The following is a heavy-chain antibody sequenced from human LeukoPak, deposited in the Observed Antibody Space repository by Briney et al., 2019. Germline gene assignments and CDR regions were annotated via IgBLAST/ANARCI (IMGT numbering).Heavy chain of an antibody. CDR3: ARDLNSSGWYQGGWFDP. Sequence: SETLSLTCTVSGGSISTYYWSWIRQPPGKRLEWIGYIYYSGSTNYNPSLKSRVTISVDTSKNQFSLKLSSVTAADTAVYYCARDLNSSGWYQGGWFDPWGQGTLVTVSS. CDR2: IYYSGST. D-gene: IGHD6-19*01. V-gene: IGHV4-59*01. CDR1: GGSISTYY. J-gene: IGHJ5*02.